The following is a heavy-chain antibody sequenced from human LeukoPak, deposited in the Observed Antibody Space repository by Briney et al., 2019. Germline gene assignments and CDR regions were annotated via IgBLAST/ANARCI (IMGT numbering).Heavy chain of an antibody. V-gene: IGHV1-69*04. D-gene: IGHD2-15*01. Sequence: SVKVSCKASGGTFSSYAISWVRQAPGQGLEWMGRVIPILGIANYAQKFQGRVTITADKSTSTAYMELSSLRSEDTAVYYCARDLQREVEVAANYYYYGMDVWGQGTTVTVSS. CDR3: ARDLQREVEVAANYYYYGMDV. CDR2: VIPILGIA. CDR1: GGTFSSYA. J-gene: IGHJ6*02.